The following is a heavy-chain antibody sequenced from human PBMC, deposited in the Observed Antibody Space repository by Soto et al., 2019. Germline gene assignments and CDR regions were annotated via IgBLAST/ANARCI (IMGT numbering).Heavy chain of an antibody. D-gene: IGHD3-22*01. Sequence: GGSLRLSCAASGFTFSSYAVSWVRQAPGKGLEWVSAISGSGGSTYYADSVKGRFTISRDNSKNTLYLQMNSLRAEDTAVYYCARRDSITMIVVVMTYYYYGMDVWGQGTTVTVSS. V-gene: IGHV3-23*01. CDR2: ISGSGGST. CDR3: ARRDSITMIVVVMTYYYYGMDV. CDR1: GFTFSSYA. J-gene: IGHJ6*02.